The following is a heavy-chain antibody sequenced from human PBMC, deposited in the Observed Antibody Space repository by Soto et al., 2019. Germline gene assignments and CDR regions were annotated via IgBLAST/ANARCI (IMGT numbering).Heavy chain of an antibody. CDR3: ARDPRLLLPAYYYGMDV. D-gene: IGHD1-26*01. CDR2: INSDGSST. J-gene: IGHJ6*02. Sequence: GGSLRLSCAASGFTFSSYWMHWVRQAPGKGLVWVSRINSDGSSTSYADSVKGRFTISRDNAKNTLYLQMNSLRAEDTAVYYCARDPRLLLPAYYYGMDVWGQGTTVTVSS. V-gene: IGHV3-74*01. CDR1: GFTFSSYW.